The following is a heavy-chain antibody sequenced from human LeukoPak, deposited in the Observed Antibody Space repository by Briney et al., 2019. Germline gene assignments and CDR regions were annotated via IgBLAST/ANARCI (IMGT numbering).Heavy chain of an antibody. CDR3: ARGWEPFGGLT. J-gene: IGHJ5*02. CDR2: INAGNGNT. CDR1: GYTFTSYA. Sequence: ASVTVSCKASGYTFTSYAMHWVRQAPGQRLEWMGWINAGNGNTKYSQKFQGRVTMTRDTSTSTVYMELSSLRSEDTAVYYCARGWEPFGGLTWGQGTLVTVSS. D-gene: IGHD1-26*01. V-gene: IGHV1-3*01.